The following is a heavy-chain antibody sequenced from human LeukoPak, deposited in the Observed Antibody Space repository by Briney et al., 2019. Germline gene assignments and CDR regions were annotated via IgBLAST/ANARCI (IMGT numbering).Heavy chain of an antibody. CDR1: GGSISSSNW. CDR2: IYHSGST. V-gene: IGHV4-4*02. Sequence: SETLSLTCAVSGGSISSSNWWSWVRRPPGKGLEWIGEIYHSGSTNYNPSLKSRVTISVDKSKNQFSLKLSSVTAADTAVYYCARRPKGQQLVPHYFDYWGQGTLVTVSS. D-gene: IGHD6-13*01. J-gene: IGHJ4*02. CDR3: ARRPKGQQLVPHYFDY.